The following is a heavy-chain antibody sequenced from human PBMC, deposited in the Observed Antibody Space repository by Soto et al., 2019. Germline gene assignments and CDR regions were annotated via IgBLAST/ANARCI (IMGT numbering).Heavy chain of an antibody. CDR2: IYWNDDK. V-gene: IGHV2-5*01. Sequence: QITLKESVPTLVKSTQPLTLTCSFSGFSLRNGGVGVGWIRQPPGKALEWVALIYWNDDKRYSPFLKNRLTLIKDTFKDQVVLTMTNVDPVDTATYYCAHKLDTVDWFGPWGQGILVTVSS. CDR3: AHKLDTVDWFGP. D-gene: IGHD5-18*01. J-gene: IGHJ5*02. CDR1: GFSLRNGGVG.